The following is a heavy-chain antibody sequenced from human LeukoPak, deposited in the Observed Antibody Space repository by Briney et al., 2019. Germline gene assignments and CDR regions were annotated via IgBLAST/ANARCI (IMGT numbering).Heavy chain of an antibody. CDR1: GGSISSSSYY. CDR2: IYYSGST. Sequence: TSETLSLTCTVSGGSISSSSYYWGWIRQPPGKGLEWIGSIYYSGSTYYNPSLKSRVTISVDTSKNQFSLKLSSVTAADTAVYYCARAPIVVVPAAGYYYYMDVWGKGTTVTVSS. CDR3: ARAPIVVVPAAGYYYYMDV. V-gene: IGHV4-39*07. J-gene: IGHJ6*03. D-gene: IGHD2-2*01.